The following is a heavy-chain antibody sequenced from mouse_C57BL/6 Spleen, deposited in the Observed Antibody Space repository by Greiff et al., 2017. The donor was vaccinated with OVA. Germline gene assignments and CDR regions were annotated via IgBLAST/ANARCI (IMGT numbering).Heavy chain of an antibody. D-gene: IGHD4-1*01. CDR1: GFTFSDYG. Sequence: EVQGVESGGGLVKPGGSLKLSCAASGFTFSDYGMHWVRQAPEKGLEWVAYISSGSGTIYYADTVKGRFTISRDNAKNTLFLQMTSLRSEDTAMYYCARQGKTGTFDYWGQGTTLTVSS. J-gene: IGHJ2*01. V-gene: IGHV5-17*01. CDR2: ISSGSGTI. CDR3: ARQGKTGTFDY.